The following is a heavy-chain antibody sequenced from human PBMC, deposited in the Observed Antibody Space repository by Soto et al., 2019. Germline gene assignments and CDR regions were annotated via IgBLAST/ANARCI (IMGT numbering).Heavy chain of an antibody. Sequence: AASVKVSCKASGYTFTSYDINWVRQATGQGLEWMGWMNPNSSNTGYAQKFQGRVTMTRNTSISTAYMELSSLRSEDTAVYYCARGKTFYDFWSGYYTHYYYYYMDVWGKGTTFTVS. CDR3: ARGKTFYDFWSGYYTHYYYYYMDV. CDR2: MNPNSSNT. D-gene: IGHD3-3*01. CDR1: GYTFTSYD. V-gene: IGHV1-8*01. J-gene: IGHJ6*03.